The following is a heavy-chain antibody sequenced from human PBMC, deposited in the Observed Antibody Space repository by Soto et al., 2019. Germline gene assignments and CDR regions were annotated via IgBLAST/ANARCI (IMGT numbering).Heavy chain of an antibody. CDR1: GGSISSYY. V-gene: IGHV4-59*08. CDR3: ARQHDS. Sequence: QVQLQESGPGLVKPSETLSLTCTVSGGSISSYYWSWIRQPPGKGLEWIGYIYYSGSTNYNPSLTSRVTISVATSKHQFSLQVTSVTPADPAVYYCARQHDSWGQGTLVTVPS. CDR2: IYYSGST. J-gene: IGHJ4*02.